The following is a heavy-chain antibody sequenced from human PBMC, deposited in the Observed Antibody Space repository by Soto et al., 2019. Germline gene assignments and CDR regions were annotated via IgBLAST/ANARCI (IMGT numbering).Heavy chain of an antibody. V-gene: IGHV4-30-2*01. CDR2: IYHSGST. D-gene: IGHD3-22*01. J-gene: IGHJ4*02. CDR3: ARGGVDYYDSSGYYFPPYYFDY. Sequence: SETLSLTCTVSGGSISSGGYYWSWIRQHPGKGLEWIGYIYHSGSTYYNPSLKSRVTISVDRSKNQFSLKLSSVTAADTAVYYCARGGVDYYDSSGYYFPPYYFDYWGQGTLVTVPQ. CDR1: GGSISSGGYY.